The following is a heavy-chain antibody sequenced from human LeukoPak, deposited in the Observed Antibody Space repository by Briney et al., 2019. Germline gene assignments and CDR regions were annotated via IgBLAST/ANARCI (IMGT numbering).Heavy chain of an antibody. CDR3: ARDRPSSLWSGGFDY. Sequence: GGSLRLSCAASGFTFSSYSMNWVRQAQGKELEWVSSISSSSSYIYYADSVKGRFTISRDNAKNSLYLQMNSLRAEDTAVYYCARDRPSSLWSGGFDYWGQGTLVTVSS. D-gene: IGHD6-19*01. CDR1: GFTFSSYS. J-gene: IGHJ4*02. CDR2: ISSSSSYI. V-gene: IGHV3-21*01.